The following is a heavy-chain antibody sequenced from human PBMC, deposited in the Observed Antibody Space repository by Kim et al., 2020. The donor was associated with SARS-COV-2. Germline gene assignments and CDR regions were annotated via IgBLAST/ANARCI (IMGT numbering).Heavy chain of an antibody. Sequence: SETLSLTCTVSGGSISLYYWSWIRQPPGKGLECIGYIYYSGSTNYNPSLKSRVTISVDTSKNQFSLKLSSVTAADTAVYYCARVALGYCSSTSCHKGFDPWAREPWSPSPQ. CDR2: IYYSGST. D-gene: IGHD2-2*01. J-gene: IGHJ5*02. CDR1: GGSISLYY. CDR3: ARVALGYCSSTSCHKGFDP. V-gene: IGHV4-59*01.